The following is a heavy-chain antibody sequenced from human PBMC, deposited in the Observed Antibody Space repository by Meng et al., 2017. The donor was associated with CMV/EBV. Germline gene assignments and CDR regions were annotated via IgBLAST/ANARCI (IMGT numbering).Heavy chain of an antibody. CDR3: ARDCSSTSCYYLGGMDV. V-gene: IGHV3-53*01. CDR1: GFTVSSNY. Sequence: GESLKISCAASGFTVSSNYMSWVRQAPGKGLEWASVIYSGGSTYYADSVKGRFTISRDNSKNTLYLQMNSLRAEDTAVYYCARDCSSTSCYYLGGMDVWGQGTTVTVSS. J-gene: IGHJ6*02. CDR2: IYSGGST. D-gene: IGHD2-2*01.